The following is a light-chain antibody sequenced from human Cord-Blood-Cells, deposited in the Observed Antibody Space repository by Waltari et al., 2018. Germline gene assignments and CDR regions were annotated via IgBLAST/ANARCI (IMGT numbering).Light chain of an antibody. CDR1: SIDVVGYNY. Sequence: QSALTQTRSVSGSPGQSLTISCTGTSIDVVGYNYVSWYQQHPGKAPKLMIYEVSKRPSGVPDRFSGSKSGNTASLTISGLQAEDEADYYCCSYAGSYTLVFGGGTKLTVL. CDR3: CSYAGSYTLV. V-gene: IGLV2-11*01. J-gene: IGLJ2*01. CDR2: EVS.